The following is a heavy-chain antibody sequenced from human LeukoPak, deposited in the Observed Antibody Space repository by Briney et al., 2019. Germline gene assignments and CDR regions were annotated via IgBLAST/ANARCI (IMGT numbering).Heavy chain of an antibody. CDR3: ARDGVVAANPDAFDI. J-gene: IGHJ3*02. CDR1: GFTFSSYW. Sequence: GGSLRLSCAASGFTFSSYWMHWVRQAPGKGLVWVSRINSDGSSTSYADSVKGRFIISRDNAKNTLYLQMNSLRAEDTAVYYCARDGVVAANPDAFDIWGQGTMVTVSS. V-gene: IGHV3-74*01. D-gene: IGHD2-15*01. CDR2: INSDGSST.